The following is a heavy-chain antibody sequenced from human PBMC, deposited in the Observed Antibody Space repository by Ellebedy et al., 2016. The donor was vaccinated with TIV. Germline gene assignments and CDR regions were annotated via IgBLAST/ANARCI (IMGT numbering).Heavy chain of an antibody. CDR3: ATDDYGGNLNY. CDR1: GGTLNTYA. V-gene: IGHV1-69*06. J-gene: IGHJ4*02. Sequence: ASVKVSCXTSGGTLNTYAISWVRQAPGQGLDWIGGIISLFDKKHYARKFQGRVTITANISTSTAYMELSSLRSEDTAVYYCATDDYGGNLNYWGQGTLVTVSS. D-gene: IGHD4-23*01. CDR2: IISLFDKK.